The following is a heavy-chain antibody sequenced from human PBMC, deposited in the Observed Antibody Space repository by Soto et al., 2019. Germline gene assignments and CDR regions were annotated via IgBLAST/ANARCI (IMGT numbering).Heavy chain of an antibody. CDR1: GFTFSSYA. CDR2: ITNNGRST. J-gene: IGHJ4*02. D-gene: IGHD1-1*01. CDR3: ASAHNDGYYDY. V-gene: IGHV3-64*07. Sequence: EVQLVESGGGLVQPGGSLRLSCAASGFTFSSYAMHWVRQAPGKGLEYVSAITNNGRSTYYADSVKGRFTISRDNFKNTLYRQMGSLRPDDMAVYYCASAHNDGYYDYWGQGTLVTVSS.